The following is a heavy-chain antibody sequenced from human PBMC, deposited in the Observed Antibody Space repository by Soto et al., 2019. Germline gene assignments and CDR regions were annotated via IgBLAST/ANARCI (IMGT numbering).Heavy chain of an antibody. CDR2: ISPHNGNT. V-gene: IGHV1-18*04. Sequence: QVQLVQSGGEVKKPGASVKVSCKTSGYTFTSYDIAWVRQAPGQGLEWMGWISPHNGNTDYPQKLQDRVTLTADISTTTAYMELRSLRSDDTAVYFCAVFSRSSLDYWGQGTLVTVSS. J-gene: IGHJ4*02. CDR1: GYTFTSYD. CDR3: AVFSRSSLDY. D-gene: IGHD6-6*01.